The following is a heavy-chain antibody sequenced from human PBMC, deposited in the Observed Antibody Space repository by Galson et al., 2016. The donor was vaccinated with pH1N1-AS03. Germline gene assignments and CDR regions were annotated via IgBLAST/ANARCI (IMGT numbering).Heavy chain of an antibody. V-gene: IGHV1-69*05. D-gene: IGHD3-9*01. J-gene: IGHJ4*02. CDR2: VKGVFRTT. CDR3: ATAGNYFDIRRFDY. Sequence: SVKVSCKASGYTFTHFAISWVRQAPGQGLEWMGGVKGVFRTTNYAQKFQGRITITKDQSTGTAYMEVSSLRAADAAVYYCATAGNYFDIRRFDYWGQGTPVTVFS. CDR1: GYTFTHFA.